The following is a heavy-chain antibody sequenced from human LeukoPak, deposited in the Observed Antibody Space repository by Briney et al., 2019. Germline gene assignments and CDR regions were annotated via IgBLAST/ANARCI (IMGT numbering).Heavy chain of an antibody. D-gene: IGHD3-10*01. Sequence: GGSLRLSCAASGFSFSTYWMSWVRQAPGEGLEWVAVISYDGSNKYYADSVKGRFTISRDNSKNTLYLQMNSLRAEDTAVYYCATYGSGSGTFFDSWGQGTLVTVSS. CDR3: ATYGSGSGTFFDS. J-gene: IGHJ4*01. CDR1: GFSFSTYW. V-gene: IGHV3-30-3*01. CDR2: ISYDGSNK.